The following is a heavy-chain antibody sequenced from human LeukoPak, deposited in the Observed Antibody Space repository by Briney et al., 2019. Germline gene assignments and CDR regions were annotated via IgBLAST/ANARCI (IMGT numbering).Heavy chain of an antibody. Sequence: ASVKVSCKASGYTFTSYAMHWVRQAPGQRLEWMGWINAGNGNTKYSQEFQGRVTITRDTSASTAYMELSSLRSEDTAVYYCARDRRDRGVPYMDVWGKGTTVTVSS. J-gene: IGHJ6*03. CDR3: ARDRRDRGVPYMDV. CDR2: INAGNGNT. D-gene: IGHD3-10*01. CDR1: GYTFTSYA. V-gene: IGHV1-3*03.